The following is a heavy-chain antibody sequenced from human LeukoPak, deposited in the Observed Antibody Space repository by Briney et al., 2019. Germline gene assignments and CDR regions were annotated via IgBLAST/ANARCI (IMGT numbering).Heavy chain of an antibody. D-gene: IGHD2-21*01. V-gene: IGHV1-69*13. J-gene: IGHJ3*02. CDR1: GGTFSSYA. CDR2: IIPIFGSA. Sequence: SVKVSCKASGGTFSSYAISWVRQAPGQGLEWMGGIIPIFGSANYAQKFQGRVTITADESTSTAYMELSSLRSEDTAVYYCARVRYQVVVIAYDAFDIWGQGTMVTVSS. CDR3: ARVRYQVVVIAYDAFDI.